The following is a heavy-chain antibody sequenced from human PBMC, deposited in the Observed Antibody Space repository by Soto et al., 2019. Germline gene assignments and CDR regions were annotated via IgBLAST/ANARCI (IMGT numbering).Heavy chain of an antibody. Sequence: QLQLQESGPGLVKPSETLSLSCTVSGGSISSSSNYWGWIRQPPGKGLEWIGSIYYSGSTYYNPSLKSRVTISVDTSKNQFSLKLSSVTAADTAVYYCARHFTPIFSEYQLPPGPHWFDPWGQGTLVTVSS. CDR2: IYYSGST. CDR3: ARHFTPIFSEYQLPPGPHWFDP. V-gene: IGHV4-39*01. D-gene: IGHD2-2*01. J-gene: IGHJ5*02. CDR1: GGSISSSSNY.